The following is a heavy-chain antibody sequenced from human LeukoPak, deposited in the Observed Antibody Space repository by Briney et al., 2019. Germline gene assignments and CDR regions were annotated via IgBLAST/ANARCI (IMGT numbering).Heavy chain of an antibody. D-gene: IGHD6-13*01. CDR1: GYTFTGYY. V-gene: IGHV1-2*04. J-gene: IGHJ6*02. CDR3: ARAKQQLGDYYYYYNGMDV. Sequence: GASVKVSCKASGYTFTGYYMHWVRQAPGQGLEWMGWINPNSGGTKYAQKFQGWVTMTRDTSISTAYMEVSRLRSDDTAVYYCARAKQQLGDYYYYYNGMDVWGQGTTVTVSS. CDR2: INPNSGGT.